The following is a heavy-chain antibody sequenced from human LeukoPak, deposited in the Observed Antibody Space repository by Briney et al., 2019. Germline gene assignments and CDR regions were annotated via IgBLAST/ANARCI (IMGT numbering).Heavy chain of an antibody. CDR3: ARGRGYSYGYFDY. CDR2: IYSSGST. D-gene: IGHD5-18*01. Sequence: SETLSLTCTVSGGSINSYYWSWIRQPPGKGLEWIGYIYSSGSTNYNPSLKSRVTISVDTSKNQFSLKLTSMTAADTAVYYCARGRGYSYGYFDYWGQGTLVTVSS. V-gene: IGHV4-59*12. CDR1: GGSINSYY. J-gene: IGHJ4*02.